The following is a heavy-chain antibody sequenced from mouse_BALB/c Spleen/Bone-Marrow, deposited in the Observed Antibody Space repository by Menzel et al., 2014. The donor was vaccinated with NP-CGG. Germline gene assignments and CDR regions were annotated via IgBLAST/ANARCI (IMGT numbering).Heavy chain of an antibody. V-gene: IGHV5-12-1*01. CDR3: ARGYYYGSSFDY. J-gene: IGHJ2*01. Sequence: EVHLAESGGGLVKPGGSLKLSCAASGFAFSSYDMSWVRQTPEKRLEWVAYISSGGGGTYYPDTVKGRFTISGDNAKNTLYLQMSSLKSEDTAMYYCARGYYYGSSFDYWGQGTTLTVSS. D-gene: IGHD1-1*01. CDR2: ISSGGGGT. CDR1: GFAFSSYD.